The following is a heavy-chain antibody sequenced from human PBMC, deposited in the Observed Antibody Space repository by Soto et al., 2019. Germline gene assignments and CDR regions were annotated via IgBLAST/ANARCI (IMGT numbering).Heavy chain of an antibody. D-gene: IGHD3-10*01. CDR3: ARDVRRTDYYGSENYGMDV. V-gene: IGHV3-21*04. J-gene: IGHJ6*02. Sequence: GGSLRLSCAVSGFTFNSYSMNWVRQAPGKGLEWVSSISSFSNYMYYADSVKGRFTISRHNSKNTLYLQMNSLRAEDTAVYYCARDVRRTDYYGSENYGMDVWGQGTTVTVSS. CDR2: ISSFSNYM. CDR1: GFTFNSYS.